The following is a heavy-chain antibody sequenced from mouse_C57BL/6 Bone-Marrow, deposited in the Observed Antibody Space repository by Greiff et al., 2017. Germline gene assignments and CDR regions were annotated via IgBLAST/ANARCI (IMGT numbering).Heavy chain of an antibody. Sequence: VQLQESGPELVKPGASVKISCKASGYTFTDYYINWVKQRPGQGLEWIGWIFPGSGSTSYNEKFKGKAKLTVDKSSSTAYMWLSSLTSEDSAVYFCAREGGWAMDYWGQGTSVTVSS. CDR3: AREGGWAMDY. CDR2: IFPGSGST. D-gene: IGHD3-3*01. CDR1: GYTFTDYY. J-gene: IGHJ4*01. V-gene: IGHV1-75*01.